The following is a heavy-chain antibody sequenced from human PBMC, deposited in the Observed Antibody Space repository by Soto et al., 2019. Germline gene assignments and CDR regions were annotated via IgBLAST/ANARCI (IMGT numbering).Heavy chain of an antibody. D-gene: IGHD2-8*01. J-gene: IGHJ6*03. Sequence: ASVKVSCKASGYTFTSYDINWVRQATGQGLEWMGWMNPNSGNTGYAQKFQGRVTMTRNTSISTAYMELSSLRSEDTAVYYCARGLEGYCTNGVCYGGYDYHYYYYMDVWGKGTTVTVSS. CDR2: MNPNSGNT. CDR1: GYTFTSYD. V-gene: IGHV1-8*01. CDR3: ARGLEGYCTNGVCYGGYDYHYYYYMDV.